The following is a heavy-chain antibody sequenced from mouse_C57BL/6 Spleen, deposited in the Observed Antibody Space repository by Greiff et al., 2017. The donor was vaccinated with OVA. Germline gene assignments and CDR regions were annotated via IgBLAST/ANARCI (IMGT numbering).Heavy chain of an antibody. Sequence: QVQLKESGAELVRPGTSVKVSCKASGYAFTNYLIEWVKQRPGQGLEWIGVINPGSGGTNYNEKFKGKATLTADKSSSTAYMQLSSLTSEDSAVYFCARRGWDDFDYWGQGTTLTVSS. V-gene: IGHV1-54*01. CDR1: GYAFTNYL. J-gene: IGHJ2*01. D-gene: IGHD4-1*01. CDR2: INPGSGGT. CDR3: ARRGWDDFDY.